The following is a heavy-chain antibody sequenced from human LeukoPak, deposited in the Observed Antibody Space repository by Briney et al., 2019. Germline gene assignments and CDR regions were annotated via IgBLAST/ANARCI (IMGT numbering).Heavy chain of an antibody. CDR1: GGSISGYY. CDR3: ARSPPGWYYDNSGQYYFDT. CDR2: ISFTGNT. Sequence: SETLSLTCTVSGGSISGYYWSWIRQSPGKRLQWIAYISFTGNTNYNPSLKSRVTISLDTSKTHFSLTLSSLTAADTAVYYCARSPPGWYYDNSGQYYFDTWGQGALVTVSS. V-gene: IGHV4-59*08. J-gene: IGHJ4*02. D-gene: IGHD3-22*01.